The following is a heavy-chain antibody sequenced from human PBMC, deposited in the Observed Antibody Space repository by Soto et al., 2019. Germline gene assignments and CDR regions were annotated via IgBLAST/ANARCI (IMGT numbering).Heavy chain of an antibody. J-gene: IGHJ6*02. CDR1: GGSISSSNW. CDR3: ARAPPSSGGMDV. CDR2: IYHSGST. V-gene: IGHV4-4*02. Sequence: QVQLQESGPGLVKPSGTLSLTCAVSGGSISSSNWWSWVRQPPGKGLEWIGEIYHSGSTNYNPSPKRRGTISVDKSKNQFSLKLSSVTAADTAVYYCARAPPSSGGMDVWGQGTTVTVSS. D-gene: IGHD2-2*01.